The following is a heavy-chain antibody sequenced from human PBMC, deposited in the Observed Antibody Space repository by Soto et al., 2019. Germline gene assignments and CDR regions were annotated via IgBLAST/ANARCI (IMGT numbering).Heavy chain of an antibody. CDR1: GFTFSSYG. J-gene: IGHJ4*02. CDR3: AMTYSSSFLADY. Sequence: QVQLVESGGGVVQPGRSLRLCCAASGFTFSSYGMHWVRQAPGKGLEWVAVIWHDGSNKYYADSVKGRFTISRDNSKNTLYLQMNSLRAEDTAVYYFAMTYSSSFLADYWGQGTLVTVSS. CDR2: IWHDGSNK. D-gene: IGHD6-6*01. V-gene: IGHV3-33*01.